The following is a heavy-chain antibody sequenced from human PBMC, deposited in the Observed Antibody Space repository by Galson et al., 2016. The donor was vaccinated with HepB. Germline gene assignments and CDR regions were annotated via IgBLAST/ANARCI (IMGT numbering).Heavy chain of an antibody. CDR3: ARERAIAVGALVLDI. J-gene: IGHJ3*02. D-gene: IGHD6-19*01. CDR1: GFSFSTYW. Sequence: SLRLSCAASGFSFSTYWMNWVRQTPGKGLEWVANIKQDGSDKQYVDSVKGRFTISRDNAKNSVYLQMFSLTAEDTAVYYCARERAIAVGALVLDIWGQGTGVTVSS. V-gene: IGHV3-7*01. CDR2: IKQDGSDK.